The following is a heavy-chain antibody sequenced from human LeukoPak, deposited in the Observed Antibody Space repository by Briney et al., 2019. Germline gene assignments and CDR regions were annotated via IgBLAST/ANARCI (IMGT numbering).Heavy chain of an antibody. D-gene: IGHD6-13*01. CDR3: ARAAAAGTVDY. CDR1: GFTVSSNY. V-gene: IGHV3-66*01. CDR2: IYSGGGT. J-gene: IGHJ4*02. Sequence: SGGSLILSCAVSGFTVSSNYMSWVRQAPGKGLEWVSVIYSGGGTYYADSVKGRFTISRDNSKNTVYLQMNSLRVEDTAVYYCARAAAAGTVDYWGQGTLVTVSS.